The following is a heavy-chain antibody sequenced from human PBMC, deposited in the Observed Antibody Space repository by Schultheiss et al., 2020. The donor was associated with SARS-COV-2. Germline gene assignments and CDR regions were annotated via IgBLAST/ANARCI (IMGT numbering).Heavy chain of an antibody. CDR1: GFTFGDYA. Sequence: GGSLRLSCTASGFTFGDYAMSWVRQAPGKGLEWVAVIWYDGSNKYYADSVKGRFTISRDNSKNTLYLQMNSLRAEDTAVYYCARGPNYYDSSGYVDYWGQGTLVTVSS. D-gene: IGHD3-22*01. CDR2: IWYDGSNK. CDR3: ARGPNYYDSSGYVDY. J-gene: IGHJ4*02. V-gene: IGHV3-33*01.